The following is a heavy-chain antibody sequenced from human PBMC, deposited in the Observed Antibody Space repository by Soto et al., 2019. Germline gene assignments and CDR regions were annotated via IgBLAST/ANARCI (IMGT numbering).Heavy chain of an antibody. V-gene: IGHV3-53*04. CDR1: GFTVSSNY. CDR2: IYSGGST. CDR3: VGGVTDSYGYYYYYGMDV. D-gene: IGHD5-18*01. Sequence: GGSLRLSCAASGFTVSSNYMSWVRQAPGKGLEWVSVIYSGGSTYYADSVKGRFTISRHNSKNTLYLQMNSLRAEDTAVYYCVGGVTDSYGYYYYYGMDVWGQGTTVTVSS. J-gene: IGHJ6*02.